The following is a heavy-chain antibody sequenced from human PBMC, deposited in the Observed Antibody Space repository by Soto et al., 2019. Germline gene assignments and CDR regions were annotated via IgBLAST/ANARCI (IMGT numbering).Heavy chain of an antibody. CDR3: AKDRGATVTTYYYYGMDV. Sequence: QVQLVESGGGVVQPGRSLRLSCAASGFTFSSYGMHWVRQAPGKGLEWVAVISYDGSNKYYADSVKGRFTISRDNSKNTLYLQMNSLRAEDTAVYYCAKDRGATVTTYYYYGMDVW. CDR2: ISYDGSNK. D-gene: IGHD4-17*01. CDR1: GFTFSSYG. V-gene: IGHV3-30*18. J-gene: IGHJ6*01.